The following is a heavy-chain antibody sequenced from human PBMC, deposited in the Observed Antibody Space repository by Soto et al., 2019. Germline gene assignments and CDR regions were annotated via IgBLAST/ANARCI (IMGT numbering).Heavy chain of an antibody. CDR2: IYYNGRT. CDR1: GVAISSSSYW. D-gene: IGHD3-10*01. V-gene: IGHV4-39*01. J-gene: IGHJ5*02. Sequence: SETLSLTCSASGVAISSSSYWWGWVRQSAGKGLEWIGSIYYNGRTHYNPSLQSRATISVDTSKRQFSLSLTSVTDADTAVYFCARLPVVRGLTDYFPFDPWGQGVLVTVSS. CDR3: ARLPVVRGLTDYFPFDP.